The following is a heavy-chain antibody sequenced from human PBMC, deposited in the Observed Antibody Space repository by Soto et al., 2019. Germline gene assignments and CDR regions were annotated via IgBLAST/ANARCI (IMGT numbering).Heavy chain of an antibody. Sequence: PSQTLSLTCAISGDSVSSSSVTWNWIRQSPSRGLEWLGRTYYRSKWYNDYAVSVKSRITINPDTSKNQFSLQLNSVTPEDTAVYYCARSLPSYGLDYWGQGTLVTVSS. CDR3: ARSLPSYGLDY. D-gene: IGHD5-18*01. J-gene: IGHJ4*02. CDR1: GDSVSSSSVT. CDR2: TYYRSKWYN. V-gene: IGHV6-1*01.